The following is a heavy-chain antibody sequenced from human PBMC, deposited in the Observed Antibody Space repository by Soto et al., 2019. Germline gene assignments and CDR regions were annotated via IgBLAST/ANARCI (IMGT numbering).Heavy chain of an antibody. CDR2: IIPIFGTA. J-gene: IGHJ6*02. D-gene: IGHD1-1*01. CDR1: GGTFSSYA. Sequence: SVKVSCKASGGTFSSYAISWVRQAPGQGLEWMGGIIPIFGTANYAQKFQGRVTITADKSTSTAYMELSSLRSEDTAVYYCARAPPGPSGTYYYYGLDVWGQGTTVTGSS. V-gene: IGHV1-69*06. CDR3: ARAPPGPSGTYYYYGLDV.